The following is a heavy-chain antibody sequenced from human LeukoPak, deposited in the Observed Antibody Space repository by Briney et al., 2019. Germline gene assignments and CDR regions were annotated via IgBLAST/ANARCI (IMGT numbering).Heavy chain of an antibody. Sequence: SVKVSCKASGGTFSSYAISWVRQAPGQGLEWMGRITPIFGTANYAQKFQGRVTITTDESTSTAYMELSSLRSEDTAVYYCARVSARLHYDFWSGYYTGWAFDIWGQGTMVTVSS. D-gene: IGHD3-3*01. V-gene: IGHV1-69*05. CDR3: ARVSARLHYDFWSGYYTGWAFDI. J-gene: IGHJ3*02. CDR1: GGTFSSYA. CDR2: ITPIFGTA.